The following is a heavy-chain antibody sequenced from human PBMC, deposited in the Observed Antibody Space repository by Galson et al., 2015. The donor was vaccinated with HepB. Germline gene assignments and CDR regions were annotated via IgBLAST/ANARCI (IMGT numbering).Heavy chain of an antibody. CDR1: GFTFTTSW. CDR3: ARVNNEWLRAYTYSYPKFVSFDY. J-gene: IGHJ4*02. D-gene: IGHD5-12*01. CDR2: INQDGSQK. Sequence: SLRLSCAASGFTFTTSWMSWVRQAPGKGLEWVATINQDGSQKLYVDSVKGRFTISRDNAKDSVFLQMSSLRAADTAVYYCARVNNEWLRAYTYSYPKFVSFDYWGQGILVTVSS. V-gene: IGHV3-7*03.